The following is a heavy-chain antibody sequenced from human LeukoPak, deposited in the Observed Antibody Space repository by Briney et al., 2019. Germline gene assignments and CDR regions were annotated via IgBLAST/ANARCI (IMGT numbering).Heavy chain of an antibody. Sequence: SVKVXCKASGYTFTSYGISWVRQAPGQGREWMGGIIPMFHTAIYAQRFQGRVTITADKSTSTDYMELSSLRFEETAVYYCAKDRTTRGDFTSGHDYWGQGTLITVSS. J-gene: IGHJ4*02. CDR1: GYTFTSYG. CDR2: IIPMFHTA. D-gene: IGHD3-3*01. CDR3: AKDRTTRGDFTSGHDY. V-gene: IGHV1-69*06.